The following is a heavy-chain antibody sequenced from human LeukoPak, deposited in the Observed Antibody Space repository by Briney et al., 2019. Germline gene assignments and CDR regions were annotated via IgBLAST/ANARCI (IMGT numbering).Heavy chain of an antibody. D-gene: IGHD3-22*01. V-gene: IGHV5-51*01. Sequence: GESLKISCKGSGYSFTSYWIGWVRQTPGKGLEWMGIIYPGDSDTRYSPSFQGQVTISADKSISTAYLQWSSLKASDTAMYYCARQFGSYYYDNSGYYYYFDYWAQGTLVTVSS. CDR1: GYSFTSYW. J-gene: IGHJ4*02. CDR3: ARQFGSYYYDNSGYYYYFDY. CDR2: IYPGDSDT.